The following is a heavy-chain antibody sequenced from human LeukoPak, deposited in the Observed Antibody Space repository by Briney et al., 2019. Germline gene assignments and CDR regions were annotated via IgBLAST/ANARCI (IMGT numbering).Heavy chain of an antibody. CDR3: ARDMQALVRHAEYFQH. Sequence: GGSLRLSCAASGFTFSNYAMSWVRQAPGKGLEWVSAISGRTNNTYYADSVKGHFTISRDKSNNTLFLQMNSLRAEDTAVYYCARDMQALVRHAEYFQHWGQGTLVTVSS. J-gene: IGHJ1*01. V-gene: IGHV3-23*01. CDR1: GFTFSNYA. CDR2: ISGRTNNT. D-gene: IGHD2-8*02.